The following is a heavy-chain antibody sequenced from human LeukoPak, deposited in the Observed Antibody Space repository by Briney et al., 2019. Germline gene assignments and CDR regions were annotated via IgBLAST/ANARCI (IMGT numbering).Heavy chain of an antibody. CDR3: ARARGGPRGYFDY. Sequence: PGGSLRLSCAASGFTFSSYWMSWVRQAPGKGLEWVANIKQDGSEKYYVDSVKGRFTISRDNAKNSLYLQMNSLRAEDTAVYYCARARGGPRGYFDYWGQGTLVTVSS. D-gene: IGHD2-15*01. V-gene: IGHV3-7*04. CDR2: IKQDGSEK. CDR1: GFTFSSYW. J-gene: IGHJ4*02.